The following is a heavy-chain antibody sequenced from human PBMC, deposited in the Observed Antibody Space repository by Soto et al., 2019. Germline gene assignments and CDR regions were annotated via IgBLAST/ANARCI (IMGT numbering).Heavy chain of an antibody. V-gene: IGHV1-69*01. CDR2: IIPIFGTA. J-gene: IGHJ4*02. Sequence: QVQLVQSGAEVKKPGSSVKVSCKASGGTFSSYAISWVRQAPGQGLEWMGGIIPIFGTANYAQKFQGRVTITADEPTSTAYMELSSLRSEDTAVYYCARDRRRGGGDYYFDYWGQGTLVTVSS. D-gene: IGHD3-16*01. CDR3: ARDRRRGGGDYYFDY. CDR1: GGTFSSYA.